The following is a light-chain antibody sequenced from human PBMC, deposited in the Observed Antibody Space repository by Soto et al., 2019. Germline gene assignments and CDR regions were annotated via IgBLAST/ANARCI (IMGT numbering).Light chain of an antibody. CDR1: SSNIGSKT. Sequence: ELTQPPSASGTPGQRVTISCSGSSSNIGSKTVNWYQQLPGTAPKLLIYSNNQRPSGVPDRFSTSKSGTSASLAISGLQSEDEADYYCAAWDDSLNGHVVFGGGTKLTVL. CDR2: SNN. V-gene: IGLV1-44*01. J-gene: IGLJ2*01. CDR3: AAWDDSLNGHVV.